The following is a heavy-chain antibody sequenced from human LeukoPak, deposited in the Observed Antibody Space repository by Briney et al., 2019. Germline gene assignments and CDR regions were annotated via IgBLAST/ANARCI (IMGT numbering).Heavy chain of an antibody. CDR3: AREPIVGENWFDP. V-gene: IGHV3-21*04. D-gene: IGHD3-16*01. Sequence: GGSLRLSCAASGFTFSSCSMNWVRQAPGKGLEWVSSISSSSSYIYYADSVKGRFTISRDNAKNSLYLQMNSLRAEDTAVYYCAREPIVGENWFDPWGQGTLVTVSS. J-gene: IGHJ5*02. CDR1: GFTFSSCS. CDR2: ISSSSSYI.